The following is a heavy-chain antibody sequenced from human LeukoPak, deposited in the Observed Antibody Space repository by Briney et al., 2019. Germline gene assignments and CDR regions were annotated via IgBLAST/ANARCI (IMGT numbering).Heavy chain of an antibody. D-gene: IGHD3-10*01. CDR3: ASLLAPYHGSGGGGMDV. CDR1: GFTFSTHW. J-gene: IGHJ6*02. CDR2: ISGDGGLT. Sequence: QAGGSLRLSCAASGFTFSTHWMYWVRQAPGRELVWVSRISGDGGLTCYADSVKGRFTISRDNAKDTLYLQMTSLRVEDTAVYSCASLLAPYHGSGGGGMDVWGQGTTVTVSS. V-gene: IGHV3-74*01.